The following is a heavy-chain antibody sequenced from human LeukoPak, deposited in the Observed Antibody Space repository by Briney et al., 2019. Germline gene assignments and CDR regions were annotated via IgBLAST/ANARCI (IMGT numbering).Heavy chain of an antibody. D-gene: IGHD6-19*01. CDR2: TYYRCKWYN. J-gene: IGHJ3*02. V-gene: IGHV6-1*01. CDR3: ARAAIAVAGTADAFDI. CDR1: GDSFSSNSAA. Sequence: SQTLSLTCGISGDSFSSNSAAWNWIRQSPSRVLEWLGRTYYRCKWYNDDAVSVKSRITINPDTSKNQFSLQLNSVTPEDTAVYYCARAAIAVAGTADAFDIWGQGTMVTVSS.